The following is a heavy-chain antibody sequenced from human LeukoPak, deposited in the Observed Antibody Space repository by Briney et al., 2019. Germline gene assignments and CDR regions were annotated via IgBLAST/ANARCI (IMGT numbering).Heavy chain of an antibody. J-gene: IGHJ4*02. CDR3: ARRYCSSINCNPYFFDY. D-gene: IGHD2-2*01. CDR1: GYTFSNYY. Sequence: GESLKISCKGSGYTFSNYYIGWVRQMPGKGLEWMGIISPGDSDARYSPSFQGQVTISADKSISTAYLRWSSLKASDTAIYYCARRYCSSINCNPYFFDYWGQGTLVTVSS. V-gene: IGHV5-51*01. CDR2: ISPGDSDA.